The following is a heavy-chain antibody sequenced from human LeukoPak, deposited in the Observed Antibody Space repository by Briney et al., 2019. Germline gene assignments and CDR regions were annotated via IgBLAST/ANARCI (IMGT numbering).Heavy chain of an antibody. Sequence: PSETLSLTCTVSGGSNSSYYWSWIRQPPGKGLEWIGYIYYSGSTNYNPSLKSRVTISVDTSKNQFSLKLSSVTAADTAVYYCARGNDFWSGYFYYYYYYGMDVWGQGTTVTVSS. CDR2: IYYSGST. CDR3: ARGNDFWSGYFYYYYYYGMDV. V-gene: IGHV4-59*01. CDR1: GGSNSSYY. J-gene: IGHJ6*02. D-gene: IGHD3-3*01.